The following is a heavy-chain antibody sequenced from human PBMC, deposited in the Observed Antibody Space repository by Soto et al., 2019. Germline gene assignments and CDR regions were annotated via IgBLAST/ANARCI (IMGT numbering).Heavy chain of an antibody. Sequence: QVQLVESGGGVVQPGRSLRLSCAASGFTFSSYGMHWVRQAPGKGLEWVAVIWYDGSNKYYADSVKGRFTISRDNSKNTLYLQMNSLRAEDTAVYYCARGGPNYDILTGYYWFYYYYGMDVWGQGTTVTVSS. CDR1: GFTFSSYG. CDR3: ARGGPNYDILTGYYWFYYYYGMDV. V-gene: IGHV3-33*01. J-gene: IGHJ6*02. CDR2: IWYDGSNK. D-gene: IGHD3-9*01.